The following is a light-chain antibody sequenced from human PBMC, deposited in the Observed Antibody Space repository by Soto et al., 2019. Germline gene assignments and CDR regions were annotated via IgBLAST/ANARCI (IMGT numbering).Light chain of an antibody. CDR3: MQTLQTPLT. V-gene: IGKV2-28*01. Sequence: EIVMAQSPSSLAVTPGEPASISCRSSRSLYKSGYNCLDRYLQKPGQPPQVLIYFGSTRASGVPDRFSGSGSGTDFTLEISRVEAEDLGVYYCMQTLQTPLTFGGGTKVEI. CDR2: FGS. J-gene: IGKJ4*01. CDR1: RSLYKSGYNC.